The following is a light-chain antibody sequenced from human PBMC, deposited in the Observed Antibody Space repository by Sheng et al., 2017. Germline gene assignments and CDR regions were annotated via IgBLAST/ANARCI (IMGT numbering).Light chain of an antibody. J-gene: IGLJ3*02. CDR1: GLAKQY. CDR3: LSADISGTHWV. Sequence: SYELTQPPSVSVSPGQMARITCSGDGLAKQYAYWYQQKSGQAPVLVIYKDRERPSEIPERFSASSSGTTVTLTINGVQAEDEAYYYCLSADISGTHWVFGG. V-gene: IGLV3-25*03. CDR2: KDR.